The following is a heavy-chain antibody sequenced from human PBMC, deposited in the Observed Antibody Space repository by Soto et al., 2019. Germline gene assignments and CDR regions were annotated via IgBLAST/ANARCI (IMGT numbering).Heavy chain of an antibody. CDR3: ASEDQYYYDSSGYFHAFDI. Sequence: HPGGSLRLSCAASGFTFSSYGMHWVRQAPGKGLEWVAVIWYDGSNKYYADSVKGRFTISRDNSKNTLYLQMNSLRAEDTAVYYCASEDQYYYDSSGYFHAFDIWGQGTMVTVSS. CDR2: IWYDGSNK. J-gene: IGHJ3*02. CDR1: GFTFSSYG. D-gene: IGHD3-22*01. V-gene: IGHV3-33*01.